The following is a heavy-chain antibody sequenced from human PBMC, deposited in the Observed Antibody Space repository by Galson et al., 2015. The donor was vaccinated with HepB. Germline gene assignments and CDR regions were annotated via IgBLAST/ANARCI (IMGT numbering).Heavy chain of an antibody. CDR2: ISSGGDTI. J-gene: IGHJ4*02. V-gene: IGHV3-48*03. CDR3: ARDRYCSGGRCYPSDS. Sequence: SLRLSCAASGFAFSNYEMNWVRQAPGKGLEWVSYISSGGDTIYYTDSVKGRFTISRDNAKNSLYLQMNSLRAEDTAIYYCARDRYCSGGRCYPSDSWGQGTLVTVSS. D-gene: IGHD2-15*01. CDR1: GFAFSNYE.